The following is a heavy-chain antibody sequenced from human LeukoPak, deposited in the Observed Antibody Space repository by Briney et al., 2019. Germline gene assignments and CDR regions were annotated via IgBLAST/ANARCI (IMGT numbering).Heavy chain of an antibody. Sequence: ASVKVSCKASGYTFTTYNINWVRQAPGQGLEWMGWISGYNGNTNYAQKLQGRVTMTTDTSTSTAYMELSSLRSEDTAVYYCARSRDIVVDNWFDPWGQGTLVTVSS. CDR1: GYTFTTYN. CDR3: ARSRDIVVDNWFDP. D-gene: IGHD2-15*01. J-gene: IGHJ5*02. CDR2: ISGYNGNT. V-gene: IGHV1-18*01.